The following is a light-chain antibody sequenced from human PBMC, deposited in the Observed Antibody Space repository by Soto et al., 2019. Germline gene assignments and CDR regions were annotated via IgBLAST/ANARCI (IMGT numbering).Light chain of an antibody. CDR2: NVS. CDR3: SSYTNSGTVL. J-gene: IGLJ2*01. CDR1: SSDVGGYDY. Sequence: QSVLTQPASVSGSPGQSITISCTGTSSDVGGYDYVSWYQQYAGKAPQLPIYNVSNRPSGVSNRFSGSKSGNTASLTISGRQPEDEADYFCSSYTNSGTVLFGGGTKLTVL. V-gene: IGLV2-14*01.